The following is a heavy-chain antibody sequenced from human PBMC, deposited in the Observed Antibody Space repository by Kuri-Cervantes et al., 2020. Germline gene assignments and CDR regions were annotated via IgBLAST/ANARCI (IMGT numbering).Heavy chain of an antibody. CDR2: ISYDGSNK. V-gene: IGHV3-30*18. J-gene: IGHJ4*02. CDR3: AKTATTYYYDSSGYYEDY. CDR1: GFTFSSYS. D-gene: IGHD3-22*01. Sequence: GGSLRLSCAASGFTFSSYSMNWVRQAPGKGLEWVAVISYDGSNKYYADSVKGRFTISRDNSKNTLYLQMNSLRAEDTAVYYCAKTATTYYYDSSGYYEDYWGQGTLVTVSS.